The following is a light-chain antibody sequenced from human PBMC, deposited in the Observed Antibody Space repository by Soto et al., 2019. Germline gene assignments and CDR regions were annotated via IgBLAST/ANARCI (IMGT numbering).Light chain of an antibody. CDR1: QTISSW. CDR3: QHYNSYSEA. CDR2: KAS. Sequence: DIQMTQSPSTLSGSVGDRVTITCLASQTISSWLAWYQQKPGNAPQLLIYKASTLKSGVPSRFSGSGSGTEFTLTISSLQPDDFATYYCQHYNSYSEAFGQGTKVDIK. J-gene: IGKJ1*01. V-gene: IGKV1-5*03.